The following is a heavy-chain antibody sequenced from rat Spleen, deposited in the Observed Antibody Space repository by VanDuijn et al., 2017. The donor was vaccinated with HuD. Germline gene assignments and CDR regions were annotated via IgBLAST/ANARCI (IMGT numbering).Heavy chain of an antibody. J-gene: IGHJ3*01. CDR3: ARPDYGYPFAY. CDR1: GFIFSDYY. CDR2: ISYDGSNT. V-gene: IGHV5-7*01. Sequence: EVQLVESDGGLVQPGRSLKLSCAASGFIFSDYYMAWVRRAPTKGLEWVATISYDGSNTYYRDSVKGRFTISRDNAKSTLYLQMDSLRSEDTATYYCARPDYGYPFAYWGQGTLVTVSS. D-gene: IGHD1-7*01.